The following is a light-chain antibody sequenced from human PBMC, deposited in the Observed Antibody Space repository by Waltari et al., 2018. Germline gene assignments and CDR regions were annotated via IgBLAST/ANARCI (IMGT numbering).Light chain of an antibody. J-gene: IGLJ2*01. CDR3: SSQSSNDVVL. CDR2: DVS. Sequence: QSALTQPASVSGSPGQSVTLFCAGTSNDVGGYNSVSWYQEHPGQAPRVIIYDVSDRPSGVSDRFSGSKSDNTASLTISGLQAEDEADYYCSSQSSNDVVLFGGGTKLTVL. V-gene: IGLV2-14*01. CDR1: SNDVGGYNS.